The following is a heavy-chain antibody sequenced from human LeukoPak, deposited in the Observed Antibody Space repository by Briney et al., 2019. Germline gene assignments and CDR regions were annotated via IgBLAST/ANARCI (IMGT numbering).Heavy chain of an antibody. Sequence: ASVKVSCKASGYTFTSYAMNWVRQAPGQGLEWMGWINTNTGNPTYAQGFTGRFVFSLDTSVSTAYLQISSLKAEDTAVYYCARDDGGGDYGYHDAFDIWGQGTMVTVSS. CDR3: ARDDGGGDYGYHDAFDI. J-gene: IGHJ3*02. V-gene: IGHV7-4-1*02. D-gene: IGHD4-17*01. CDR1: GYTFTSYA. CDR2: INTNTGNP.